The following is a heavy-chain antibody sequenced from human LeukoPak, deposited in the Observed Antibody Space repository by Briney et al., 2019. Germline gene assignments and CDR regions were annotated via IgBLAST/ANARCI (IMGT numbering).Heavy chain of an antibody. V-gene: IGHV4-38-2*02. CDR3: ARDGLDYYGSGSYYNWFDP. D-gene: IGHD3-10*01. Sequence: SETLSLTCTVSGYSISSGYYWGWIRPPPGKGLEWIGSIYHSGSTYYNPSLKSRVTISVDTSKNQFSLKLSSVTAADTAVYYCARDGLDYYGSGSYYNWFDPWGQGTLVTVSS. CDR1: GYSISSGYY. CDR2: IYHSGST. J-gene: IGHJ5*02.